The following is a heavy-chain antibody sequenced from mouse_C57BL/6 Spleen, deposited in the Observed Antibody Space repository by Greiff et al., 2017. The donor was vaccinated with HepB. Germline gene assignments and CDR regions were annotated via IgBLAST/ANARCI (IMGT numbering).Heavy chain of an antibody. CDR2: IYPGSGST. J-gene: IGHJ4*01. CDR1: GYTFTSYW. D-gene: IGHD2-1*01. CDR3: ADYGNTYYAMDY. V-gene: IGHV1-55*01. Sequence: QVQLQQSGAELVKPGASVKMSCKASGYTFTSYWITWVKQRPGQGLEWIGDIYPGSGSTNYNEKFKSKATLTVDTSSSTAYMQLSSLTSEDSAVYYCADYGNTYYAMDYWGQGTSVTVSS.